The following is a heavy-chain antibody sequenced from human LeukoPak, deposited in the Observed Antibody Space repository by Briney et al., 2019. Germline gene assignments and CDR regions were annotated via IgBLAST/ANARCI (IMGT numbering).Heavy chain of an antibody. D-gene: IGHD2-2*01. V-gene: IGHV4-4*07. J-gene: IGHJ6*02. Sequence: NPSETLSLTCTVSGSSISSYYWSWIRQPAGKGLEWIGRIYTSGSTNYNPSLKSRVTMSVDTSKNQFSLKLSSVTAADTAVYYCARADIVVVLAAGYYYYGMDVWGQGTTVTVSS. CDR2: IYTSGST. CDR1: GSSISSYY. CDR3: ARADIVVVLAAGYYYYGMDV.